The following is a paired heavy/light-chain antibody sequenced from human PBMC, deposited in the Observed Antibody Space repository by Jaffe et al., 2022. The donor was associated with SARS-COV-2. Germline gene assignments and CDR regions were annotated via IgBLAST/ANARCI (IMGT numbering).Light chain of an antibody. V-gene: IGKV1-39*01. J-gene: IGKJ4*01. CDR3: QQCSSLPLT. CDR2: TAS. CDR1: QGISSC. Sequence: DIQMTQSPSSLSASVGDRITINCRASQGISSCLNWYQQKPGKAPKVLIYTASRLQSGVPSRFSGSGSGTEFTLTISSLQPEDFATYHCQQCSSLPLTFGGGTKVEIK.
Heavy chain of an antibody. Sequence: QEQLVESGGGVVQTGRSLRLSCAASGFTFSSSSMHWVRQAPGKGLEWVAVIWPDGSDKYYEDSVKGRFTISRDNSKDTLYLQMNSLRAEDTAIYYCARERVTISFGKTGNWFDPWGQGTLVTVSS. V-gene: IGHV3-33*01. J-gene: IGHJ5*02. CDR3: ARERVTISFGKTGNWFDP. CDR2: IWPDGSDK. CDR1: GFTFSSSS. D-gene: IGHD3-3*01.